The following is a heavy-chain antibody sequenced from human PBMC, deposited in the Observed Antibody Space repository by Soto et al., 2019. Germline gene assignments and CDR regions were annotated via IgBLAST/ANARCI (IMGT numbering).Heavy chain of an antibody. V-gene: IGHV3-53*01. CDR3: ARRGYSGYDSEYFDY. D-gene: IGHD5-12*01. CDR1: GFTVSSNY. CDR2: IYSGGST. Sequence: GGSLRLSCAASGFTVSSNYMSWVRQAPGKGLEWVSVIYSGGSTYYADSVKGRFTISRDNSKNTLYLQMNSLRAEDTAVYYCARRGYSGYDSEYFDYWGQGTLVTV. J-gene: IGHJ4*02.